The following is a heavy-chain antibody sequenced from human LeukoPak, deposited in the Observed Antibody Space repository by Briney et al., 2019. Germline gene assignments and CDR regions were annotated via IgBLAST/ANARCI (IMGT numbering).Heavy chain of an antibody. CDR3: AREGSRYYDSSGYYFDY. D-gene: IGHD3-22*01. J-gene: IGHJ4*02. Sequence: PGGSLRLSCAASGFTFSSYSMNWVRQAPGKGLEWVSSISSSYIYYADSVKGRFTISRDNAKNSLYLQMNSLRAEDTAVYYCAREGSRYYDSSGYYFDYWGQGTLVTVSS. V-gene: IGHV3-21*01. CDR1: GFTFSSYS. CDR2: ISSSYI.